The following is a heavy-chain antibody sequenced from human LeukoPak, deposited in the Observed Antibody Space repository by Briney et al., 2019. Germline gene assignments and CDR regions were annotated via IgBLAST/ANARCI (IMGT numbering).Heavy chain of an antibody. D-gene: IGHD2-15*01. CDR2: IYYSGST. V-gene: IGHV4-30-4*01. J-gene: IGHJ4*02. CDR3: ARGYCSGGSCYPARH. CDR1: GGSISSGDYY. Sequence: ASQTLSLTCTVSGGSISSGDYYWSWIRQPPGKGLEWIGYIYYSGSTSYNPSLKSRVTISVDTSRNQFSLKLSSITAADKAVYYCARGYCSGGSCYPARHWGQGTLVIVSS.